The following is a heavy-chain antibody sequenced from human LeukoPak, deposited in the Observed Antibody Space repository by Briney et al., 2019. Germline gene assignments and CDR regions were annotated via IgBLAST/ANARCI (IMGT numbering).Heavy chain of an antibody. D-gene: IGHD2-8*01. V-gene: IGHV1-8*01. CDR1: GYTFTSYD. CDR3: ARDHVWSRASYFDF. Sequence: GASVKVSCKASGYTFTSYDINWVRQATGQGLEWMGWMNPNSGNTGYAQKFQGRVTMTRNTSISTAYMELSSLRSEDTAVYYCARDHVWSRASYFDFWGQGTLVTVSS. CDR2: MNPNSGNT. J-gene: IGHJ4*02.